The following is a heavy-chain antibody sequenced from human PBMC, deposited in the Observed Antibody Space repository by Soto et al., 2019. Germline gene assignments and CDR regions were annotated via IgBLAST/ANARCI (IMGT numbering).Heavy chain of an antibody. CDR3: SREGSQLPPYGMDV. CDR1: GYTFASYD. D-gene: IGHD2-2*01. V-gene: IGHV1-8*01. CDR2: MNPDSGNT. Sequence: QVQLVQSGAEVKKPGASVTVSCKASGYTFASYDINWVRQATGQGLEWMGWMNPDSGNTGYAQNFQGRVTMTRNTSISTAYMELSSVRSEDTDVYYSSREGSQLPPYGMDVWGQGTTVTVSS. J-gene: IGHJ6*02.